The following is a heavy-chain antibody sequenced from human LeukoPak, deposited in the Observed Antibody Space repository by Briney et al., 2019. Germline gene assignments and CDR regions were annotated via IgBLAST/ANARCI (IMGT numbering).Heavy chain of an antibody. D-gene: IGHD3-10*01. CDR3: ARESGITMVRGVNDY. J-gene: IGHJ4*02. CDR2: INPSGGST. V-gene: IGHV1-46*01. CDR1: GYTFTSYY. Sequence: ASVKVSCKASGYTFTSYYMHWVRQAPGQGLEWMGIINPSGGSTSYAQKFQGRVTMTRDMSTSTVYMELSSLRSEDTAVYYCARESGITMVRGVNDYWSQGTLVTVSS.